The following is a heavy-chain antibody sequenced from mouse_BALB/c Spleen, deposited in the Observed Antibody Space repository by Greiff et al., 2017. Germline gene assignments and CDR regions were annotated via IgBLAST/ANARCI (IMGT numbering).Heavy chain of an antibody. V-gene: IGHV5-6-5*01. CDR1: GFTFSSYA. CDR3: ARGLKGYGAMDY. J-gene: IGHJ4*01. Sequence: EVKLMESGGGLVKPGGSLKLSCAASGFTFSSYAMSWVRQTPEKRLEWVASISSGGSTYYPDSVKGRFTISRDNARNILYLQMSSLRSEDTAMYYCARGLKGYGAMDYWGQGTTVTVSS. CDR2: ISSGGST. D-gene: IGHD2-14*01.